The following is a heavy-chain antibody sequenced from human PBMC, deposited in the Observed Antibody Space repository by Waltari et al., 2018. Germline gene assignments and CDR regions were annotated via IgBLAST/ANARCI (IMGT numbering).Heavy chain of an antibody. Sequence: QLQLQESGPGLVTPSETLSLTCTVSGGSISSSSYYWGWIRQPPGKGLEWIGSIYYSGSTYYNPSLKSRVTISVDTSKNQFSLKLSSVTAADTAVYYCARTRDGHYFDYWGQGTLVTVSS. CDR2: IYYSGST. CDR3: ARTRDGHYFDY. J-gene: IGHJ4*02. CDR1: GGSISSSSYY. V-gene: IGHV4-39*01.